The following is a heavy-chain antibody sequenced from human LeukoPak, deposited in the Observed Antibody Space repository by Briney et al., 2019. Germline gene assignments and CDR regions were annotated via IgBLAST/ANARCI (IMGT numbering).Heavy chain of an antibody. CDR2: IYPGDSDT. J-gene: IGHJ1*01. CDR3: ARRPVLRGYDAY. D-gene: IGHD3-10*01. V-gene: IGHV5-51*01. CDR1: GYSFTSYW. Sequence: GESLETSCQGSGYSFTSYWSGGVPQLPGKGREWMGIIYPGDSDTRYSPSLQGQVPISADQSLRTAHLQWSSLKASDTAMYYCARRPVLRGYDAYWGQATLVTVSS.